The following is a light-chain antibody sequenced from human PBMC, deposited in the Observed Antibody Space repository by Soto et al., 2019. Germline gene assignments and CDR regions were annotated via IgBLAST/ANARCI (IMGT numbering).Light chain of an antibody. CDR3: SSYTSSSTLYV. CDR2: EVT. Sequence: QSALTQPASVSGPPGQSITISCTGTSSDVGGYNYVSWYQQHPGKAPKVMIYEVTNRPSGVSHRFSGSKSGNTASLTISGLQAEDEADYYCSSYTSSSTLYVFGTGTKLTVL. J-gene: IGLJ1*01. V-gene: IGLV2-14*01. CDR1: SSDVGGYNY.